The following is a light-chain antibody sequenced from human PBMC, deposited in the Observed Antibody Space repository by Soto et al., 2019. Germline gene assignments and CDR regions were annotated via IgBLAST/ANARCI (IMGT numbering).Light chain of an antibody. CDR2: GIN. CDR3: STWDDSLNGLWV. CDR1: SSNIGTNT. J-gene: IGLJ3*02. Sequence: QSVLTQPPSASGTPGQRVTISCSGSSSNIGTNTVNWYQQLPGTAPKVLIYGINQRPSGVPDRFSGSKSGTSASLAISGLQSEDEADYYCSTWDDSLNGLWVFGGGTKLTVL. V-gene: IGLV1-44*01.